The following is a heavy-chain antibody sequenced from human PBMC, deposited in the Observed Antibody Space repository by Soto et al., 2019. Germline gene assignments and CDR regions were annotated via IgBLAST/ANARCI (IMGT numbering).Heavy chain of an antibody. CDR1: GFTFSDYW. Sequence: GVSLRLSCAAAGFTFSDYWMHWVRQAPGKGPVWLSRINGDGSNTNHAHFVKGRFTISRDNAKNTLYLQINSLRAEDTAVYYCVRSMTTLTVDWLDPWGRGTQVTVS. CDR2: INGDGSNT. V-gene: IGHV3-74*01. D-gene: IGHD4-17*01. CDR3: VRSMTTLTVDWLDP. J-gene: IGHJ5*02.